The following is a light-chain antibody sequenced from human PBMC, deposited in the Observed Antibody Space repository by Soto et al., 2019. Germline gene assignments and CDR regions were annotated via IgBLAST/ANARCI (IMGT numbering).Light chain of an antibody. Sequence: IGLTQSPATLSLSPGERATLTCWASQSVSSYLAWYQQKPGKAPRLLIYDASNRATGIPARFSGSGSGTDFTLTISSLQPEDFAVYYCEQYNSWPITFGQGTRLEIK. J-gene: IGKJ5*01. CDR2: DAS. V-gene: IGKV3-11*01. CDR3: EQYNSWPIT. CDR1: QSVSSY.